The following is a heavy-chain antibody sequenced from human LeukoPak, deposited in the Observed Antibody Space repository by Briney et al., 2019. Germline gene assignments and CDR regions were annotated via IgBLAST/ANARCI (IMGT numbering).Heavy chain of an antibody. J-gene: IGHJ3*02. V-gene: IGHV1-2*02. CDR1: GYTFTDYF. Sequence: GASVKVSCKASGYTFTDYFIHWIRQAPGQGLEWMGWINPNSGATSYAQKFQGRVTMTRDTSINTGNMELTGLRFDDTAVYYCARELSAVRRWGAFDMWGQGTMVTVSS. CDR2: INPNSGAT. CDR3: ARELSAVRRWGAFDM. D-gene: IGHD3-16*02.